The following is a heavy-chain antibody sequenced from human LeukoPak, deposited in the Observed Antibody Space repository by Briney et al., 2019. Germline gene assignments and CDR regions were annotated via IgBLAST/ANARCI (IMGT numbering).Heavy chain of an antibody. CDR2: ISGSGGST. J-gene: IGHJ6*03. V-gene: IGHV3-23*01. CDR3: ARDRGRYYMDV. Sequence: GGSLRLSCAASGFTFSSYGMSWVRQAPGKGLEWVSAISGSGGSTYYADSVKGRFTISRENAKNSLYLQMNSLRAGGTAVYYCARDRGRYYMDVWGKGTTVTISS. D-gene: IGHD6-25*01. CDR1: GFTFSSYG.